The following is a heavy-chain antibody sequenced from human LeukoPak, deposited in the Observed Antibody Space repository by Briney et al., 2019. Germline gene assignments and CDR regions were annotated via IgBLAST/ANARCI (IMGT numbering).Heavy chain of an antibody. D-gene: IGHD6-19*01. CDR3: AHRVAGMAFFDY. CDR2: IYWDDDK. V-gene: IGHV2-5*02. CDR1: GFSLSTSGVG. J-gene: IGHJ4*02. Sequence: ESGPTLVNPTQTLTLTCTISGFSLSTSGVGVGWIRQPPGKALERLALIYWDDDKRYSPSLKSRLTITKDTSKSQVVLTMTNMDPVDTATYYCAHRVAGMAFFDYWGQGTLVTVSS.